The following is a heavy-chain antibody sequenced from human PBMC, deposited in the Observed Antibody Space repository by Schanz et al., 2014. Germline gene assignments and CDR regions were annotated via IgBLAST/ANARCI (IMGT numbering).Heavy chain of an antibody. J-gene: IGHJ3*01. CDR1: GFTFSTYA. Sequence: QLVESGGGLVQPGRSLRLSCAASGFTFSTYAMHWVRQAPGKGLGWLAVISSDGFNKFYADSVKGRFIISRDSSKNTLCLQMNSLRAEDTAVYFCARDGGRDGYNLAFDVWGQGTLVTVSS. CDR3: ARDGGRDGYNLAFDV. V-gene: IGHV3-30*14. CDR2: ISSDGFNK. D-gene: IGHD5-12*01.